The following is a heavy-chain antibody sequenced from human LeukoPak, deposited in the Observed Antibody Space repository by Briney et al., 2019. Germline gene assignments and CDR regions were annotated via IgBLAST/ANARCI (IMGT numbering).Heavy chain of an antibody. CDR1: GFTLDDYA. CDR3: AKPHCTSTSCYAGAFDI. J-gene: IGHJ3*02. V-gene: IGHV3-43*02. D-gene: IGHD2-2*01. CDR2: ISGDGGST. Sequence: GGSLRLCCAASGFTLDDYAMHWVRQAPGKGLEWVSLISGDGGSTYSADSVKGRFTISRDNSKNSLYLQMNSLRTEDTALYYCAKPHCTSTSCYAGAFDIWGQGTMVTVSS.